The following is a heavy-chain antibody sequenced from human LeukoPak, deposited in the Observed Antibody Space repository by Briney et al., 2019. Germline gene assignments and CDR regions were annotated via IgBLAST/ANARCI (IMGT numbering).Heavy chain of an antibody. J-gene: IGHJ4*02. V-gene: IGHV4-39*02. CDR1: GGSISINTYY. Sequence: PSETLSLTCTVSGGSISINTYYWGWIRQPPGKVLEWIGSIFYSGNTYYTPSLKSRVTISVDTSKNHFSLKLSSVTAADTAVYYCARGYGYGLGDPFDYWARGTLVTVSS. D-gene: IGHD6-13*01. CDR2: IFYSGNT. CDR3: ARGYGYGLGDPFDY.